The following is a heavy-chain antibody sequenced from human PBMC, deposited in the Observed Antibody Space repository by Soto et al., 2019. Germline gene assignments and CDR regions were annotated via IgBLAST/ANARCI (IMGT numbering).Heavy chain of an antibody. D-gene: IGHD2-2*01. CDR1: GYTFTSYG. J-gene: IGHJ4*02. CDR2: MNPNSGNT. CDR3: AGIGVVVPAAASFDY. V-gene: IGHV1-8*02. Sequence: ASVKVSCKASGYTFTSYGISWVRQAPGQGLEWMGWMNPNSGNTGYAQKFQGRVTMTRNTSISTAYMELSSLRSEDTAVYYCAGIGVVVPAAASFDYWGQGTLVTVSS.